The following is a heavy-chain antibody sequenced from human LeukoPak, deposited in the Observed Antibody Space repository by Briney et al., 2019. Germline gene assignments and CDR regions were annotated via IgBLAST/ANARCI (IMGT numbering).Heavy chain of an antibody. V-gene: IGHV3-64D*06. Sequence: GGSLRLSCAASGFTFDDYAMHWVRQAPGKGLEYVSAISSNGGSTFYADSVKGRFSISRDNSKNTLYLQMSSLRAEDTAVYYCVNQISGWVYWGQGTQVTVSS. CDR2: ISSNGGST. J-gene: IGHJ4*02. D-gene: IGHD6-19*01. CDR1: GFTFDDYA. CDR3: VNQISGWVY.